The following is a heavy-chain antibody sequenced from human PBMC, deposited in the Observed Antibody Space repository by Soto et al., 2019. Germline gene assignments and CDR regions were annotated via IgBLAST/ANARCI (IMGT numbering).Heavy chain of an antibody. V-gene: IGHV3-23*01. CDR3: AWYYGSGSPTTYYYGMDV. CDR2: ISGSGGST. CDR1: GFTFSSYA. J-gene: IGHJ6*02. D-gene: IGHD3-10*01. Sequence: GSLRLSCAASGFTFSSYAMSWVRQAPGKGLEWVSAISGSGGSTYYADSVKGRFTISRDNSKNTLYLQMNSLRAEDTAVYYCAWYYGSGSPTTYYYGMDVWGQGTTVTVSS.